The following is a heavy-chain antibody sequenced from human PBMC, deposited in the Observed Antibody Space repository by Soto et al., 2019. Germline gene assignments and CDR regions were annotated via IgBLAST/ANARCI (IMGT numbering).Heavy chain of an antibody. Sequence: GGSLRLSCAVSGISYSNNWMSWVRQAPGKGLEWVANIKQDGSERYYVDSVKGRFTISRDNGKNSLYLHMNSLRAEDTAVYYCGGSGSSHLALDVWGQGTTVTVSS. CDR2: IKQDGSER. CDR1: GISYSNNW. V-gene: IGHV3-7*03. D-gene: IGHD3-10*01. CDR3: GGSGSSHLALDV. J-gene: IGHJ6*02.